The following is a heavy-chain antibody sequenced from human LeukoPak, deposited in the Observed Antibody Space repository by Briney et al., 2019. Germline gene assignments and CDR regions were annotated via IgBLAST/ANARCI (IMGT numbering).Heavy chain of an antibody. CDR2: MYPGDSDT. Sequence: GESLKISFKGSGYHFTSYWIGWVRQMPGKGPEWMGIMYPGDSDTRYSPSFQGQVTISADKSITTAYVQWSSLKASDTAMYYCARAYYGSSGFDYWGQGTLVTVSS. CDR3: ARAYYGSSGFDY. CDR1: GYHFTSYW. D-gene: IGHD3-10*01. J-gene: IGHJ4*02. V-gene: IGHV5-51*01.